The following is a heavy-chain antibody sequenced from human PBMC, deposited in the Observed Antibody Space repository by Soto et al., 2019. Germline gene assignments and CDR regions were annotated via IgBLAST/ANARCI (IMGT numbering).Heavy chain of an antibody. CDR1: SGSISTGNW. V-gene: IGHV4-4*02. D-gene: IGHD6-25*01. J-gene: IGHJ4*02. CDR3: ARVFSSGSGWMYYFDF. CDR2: IDYTGAT. Sequence: QVELQESGPRLVKSSGTLSLTCEASSGSISTGNWWSWVRQPPGKGLEWIGEIDYTGATNSNPSLKSRVTMTIDKSKDQFSLILTSATAADTAVYYCARVFSSGSGWMYYFDFWGQGILVSVSS.